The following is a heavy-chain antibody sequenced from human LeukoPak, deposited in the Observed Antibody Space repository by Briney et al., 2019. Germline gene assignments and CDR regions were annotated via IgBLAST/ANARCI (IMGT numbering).Heavy chain of an antibody. CDR1: GGSISSYY. Sequence: SETLSLTCTVSGGSISSYYWSWIRQPPGKGLEWIGYIYYSGSTNYNPSLKSRVTISVDTSKNQLSLKLSSVTAADTAVYYCARGMDGYDSRSAFDIWGQGTMVTVSS. CDR3: ARGMDGYDSRSAFDI. D-gene: IGHD5-12*01. CDR2: IYYSGST. J-gene: IGHJ3*02. V-gene: IGHV4-59*01.